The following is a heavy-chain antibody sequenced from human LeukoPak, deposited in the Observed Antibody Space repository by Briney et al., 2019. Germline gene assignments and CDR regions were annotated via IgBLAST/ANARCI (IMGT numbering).Heavy chain of an antibody. CDR2: MNPNSGNT. CDR3: ALEFRSGDAFDI. D-gene: IGHD3-10*01. J-gene: IGHJ3*02. Sequence: ASVKVSCKASGYTFTSYDINWVRQATGQGLEWMGWMNPNSGNTGYAQKFQGRVTMTRNTSISTAYMHIYTLTSDDTAVYYCALEFRSGDAFDIWGQGTLVTVSS. CDR1: GYTFTSYD. V-gene: IGHV1-8*01.